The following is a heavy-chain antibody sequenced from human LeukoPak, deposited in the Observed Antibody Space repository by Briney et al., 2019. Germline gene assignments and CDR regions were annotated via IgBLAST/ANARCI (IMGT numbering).Heavy chain of an antibody. CDR2: INHSGST. CDR1: GGSFSGYY. V-gene: IGHV4-34*01. CDR3: ARGHTMWGSSGWVPYFDY. D-gene: IGHD6-19*01. Sequence: SETLSLTCAVYGGSFSGYYWSWIRQPPGKGLEWIGEINHSGSTNYNPSLKSRVTISVDTSKNQFSLKLSSVTAADTAVYYCARGHTMWGSSGWVPYFDYWGQGTLVTVSS. J-gene: IGHJ4*02.